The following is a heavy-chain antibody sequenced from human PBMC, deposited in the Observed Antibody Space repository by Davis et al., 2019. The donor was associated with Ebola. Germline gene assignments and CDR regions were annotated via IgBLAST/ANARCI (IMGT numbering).Heavy chain of an antibody. V-gene: IGHV1-69*13. J-gene: IGHJ6*04. CDR1: GGTFSSYP. CDR3: AREPINYYHGMDV. Sequence: SVKVSCKASGGTFSSYPISWARQAPGQGLDWVGGIIPTFGTAKYAQKFQDRVTITADGSTSTAYMELSSLRTDDTAVFYCAREPINYYHGMDVWGTGTTVTVSS. CDR2: IIPTFGTA.